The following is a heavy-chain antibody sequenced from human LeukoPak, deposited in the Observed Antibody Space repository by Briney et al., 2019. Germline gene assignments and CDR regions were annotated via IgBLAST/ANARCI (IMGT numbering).Heavy chain of an antibody. D-gene: IGHD3-3*01. J-gene: IGHJ4*02. V-gene: IGHV3-23*01. Sequence: GGSLRLSCAASGLTFSSYAMSWVRQAPGKGLEWVSAISGSGGSTYYADSVKGRFTISRDNSKNTLYLQMNSLRAEDTAVYYCAKYPGSGYYYDYWGQGTLVTVSS. CDR1: GLTFSSYA. CDR3: AKYPGSGYYYDY. CDR2: ISGSGGST.